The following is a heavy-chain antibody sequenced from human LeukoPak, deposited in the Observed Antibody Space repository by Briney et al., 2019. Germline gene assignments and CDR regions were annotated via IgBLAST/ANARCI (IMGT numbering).Heavy chain of an antibody. D-gene: IGHD3-3*01. CDR2: IDWDDDK. V-gene: IGHV2-70*11. CDR1: GGSISSYYW. Sequence: TLSLTCTVSGGSISSYYWSWIRQPPGKALEWLARIDWDDDKYYSTSLKTRLTISKDTSKNQVVLTMTNMDPVDTATYYCARPTPGNFYYFDYWGQGTLVTVSS. CDR3: ARPTPGNFYYFDY. J-gene: IGHJ4*02.